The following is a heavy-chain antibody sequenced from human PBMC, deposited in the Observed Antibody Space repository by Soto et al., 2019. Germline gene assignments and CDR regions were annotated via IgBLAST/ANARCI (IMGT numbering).Heavy chain of an antibody. CDR1: GFTFDDYT. D-gene: IGHD7-27*01. J-gene: IGHJ6*02. V-gene: IGHV3-43*01. Sequence: PGGSLRLSCAASGFTFDDYTMHWVRQAPGKGLEWVSLISWDGGSTYYADSVKGRFTISRDNSKNSLYLQMNSLRTEDTALYYCAKDLTGDDVRYCYYYGMDVWGQGTTVTVSS. CDR2: ISWDGGST. CDR3: AKDLTGDDVRYCYYYGMDV.